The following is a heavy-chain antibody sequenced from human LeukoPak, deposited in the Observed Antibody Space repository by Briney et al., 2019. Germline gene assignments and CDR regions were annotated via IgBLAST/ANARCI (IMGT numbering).Heavy chain of an antibody. CDR1: GGSISSYY. V-gene: IGHV4-4*07. CDR3: ARVISSGWYVDI. J-gene: IGHJ3*02. Sequence: PSETLSLTCTVSGGSISSYYWSWVRQPAGKGQEWIGRIYASGSTIYNPSLTSRVTMSVDTSKNQFSLNLSSVTAADTAVYYCARVISSGWYVDIWGQGTMVIVSS. CDR2: IYASGST. D-gene: IGHD6-19*01.